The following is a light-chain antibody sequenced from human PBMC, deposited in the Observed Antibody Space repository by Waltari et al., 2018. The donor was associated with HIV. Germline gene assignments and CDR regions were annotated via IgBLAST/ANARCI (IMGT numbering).Light chain of an antibody. CDR1: NSNIGSNF. J-gene: IGLJ1*01. CDR2: RNN. V-gene: IGLV1-47*01. Sequence: QSGLTQPPSASGTPGQRLSISCAGNNSNIGSNFVFWYRQIPGEAPTLLVYRNNQRPSGVGDRFSGSRSGASASLVISGLRVEDEADYYCASWDDGLRGHVFGSGTTVSV. CDR3: ASWDDGLRGHV.